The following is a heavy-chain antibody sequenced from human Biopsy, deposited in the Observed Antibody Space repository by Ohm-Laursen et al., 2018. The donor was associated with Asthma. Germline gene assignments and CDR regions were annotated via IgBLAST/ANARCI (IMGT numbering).Heavy chain of an antibody. Sequence: SETLSLTYSLSSGSGGYMRSGNYYWGWIRQPPGKGLEWIGSIYYSGTTYYNPSLESRVTVSADTSKNQFSLKLTSVTAADTAVYYCVRGSSSWHHGPFHYYYGLDVWDQGTTATVSS. D-gene: IGHD6-13*01. CDR1: SGSGGYMRSGNYY. CDR2: IYYSGTT. V-gene: IGHV4-39*01. CDR3: VRGSSSWHHGPFHYYYGLDV. J-gene: IGHJ6*02.